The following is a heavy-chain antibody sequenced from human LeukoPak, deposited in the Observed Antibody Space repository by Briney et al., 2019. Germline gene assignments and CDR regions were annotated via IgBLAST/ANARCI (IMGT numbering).Heavy chain of an antibody. CDR3: ASTYGDRDY. Sequence: PSETLSLTCAVYGGSFSGYYWSWIRQPPGKGLEWIGEINHSGSTNYNPSLKSRVTISVDTSKNQFSLKLSSVTAADTAVYYCASTYGDRDYWGQGTLVTVSS. J-gene: IGHJ4*02. V-gene: IGHV4-34*01. D-gene: IGHD4-17*01. CDR2: INHSGST. CDR1: GGSFSGYY.